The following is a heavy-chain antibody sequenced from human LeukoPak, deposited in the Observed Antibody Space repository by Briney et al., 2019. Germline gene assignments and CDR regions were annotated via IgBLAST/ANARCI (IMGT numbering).Heavy chain of an antibody. CDR2: INHSGST. Sequence: SETLSLTCAVYGESISGFYWKWIRQPPGKGLEWIGEINHSGSTSYNPSLKSRVTISVDTSKKQFSLKLSSVTAADTAVYYCARGNNAYQGSWGQGTLVTVSS. D-gene: IGHD2-2*01. CDR3: ARGNNAYQGS. V-gene: IGHV4-34*01. J-gene: IGHJ5*02. CDR1: GESISGFY.